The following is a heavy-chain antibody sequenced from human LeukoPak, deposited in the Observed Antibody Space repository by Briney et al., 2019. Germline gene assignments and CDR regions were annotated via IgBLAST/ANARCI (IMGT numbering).Heavy chain of an antibody. V-gene: IGHV4-39*01. CDR3: ASLHAPIAARPGVSSYYYYMDV. CDR1: SGSISRSGDY. D-gene: IGHD6-6*01. CDR2: IYYSGTT. Sequence: SSETLSLTCTVSSGSISRSGDYWGWIRQSPGKGLEWIGSIYYSGTTYYNPSLKSRVTIFVDTSKNQFSLKLNSVTAADTAVYYCASLHAPIAARPGVSSYYYYMDVWGKGTTVTVSS. J-gene: IGHJ6*03.